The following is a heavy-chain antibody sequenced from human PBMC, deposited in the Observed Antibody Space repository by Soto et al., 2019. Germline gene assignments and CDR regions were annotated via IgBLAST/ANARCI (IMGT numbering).Heavy chain of an antibody. CDR1: GFTFSSYW. D-gene: IGHD3-3*01. CDR3: ARDDLDFWSGYYYYYYMDV. J-gene: IGHJ6*03. Sequence: EVQLVESGGGLVQPGGSLRLSCAASGFTFSSYWMHWVRQAPGKGLVWVSRINSDGSSTSYADSVKGRFTISRDNAKNTLYLQRNSLRAEDTAVYYCARDDLDFWSGYYYYYYMDVWGKGTTVTVSS. V-gene: IGHV3-74*01. CDR2: INSDGSST.